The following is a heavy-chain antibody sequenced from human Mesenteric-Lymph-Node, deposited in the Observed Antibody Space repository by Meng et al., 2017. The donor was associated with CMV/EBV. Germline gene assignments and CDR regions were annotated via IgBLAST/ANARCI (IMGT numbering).Heavy chain of an antibody. CDR3: ARLADWLAHTYFDY. D-gene: IGHD3/OR15-3a*01. J-gene: IGHJ4*02. Sequence: GESLKISCKGSGYSFNTYWIGWVRQMSGKGLEWMGTIYPGDSDTRYSPSFQGQVTISADKSISTAYLQWSSLKASDTAMYYCARLADWLAHTYFDYWGQGTLVTVSS. CDR1: GYSFNTYW. V-gene: IGHV5-51*01. CDR2: IYPGDSDT.